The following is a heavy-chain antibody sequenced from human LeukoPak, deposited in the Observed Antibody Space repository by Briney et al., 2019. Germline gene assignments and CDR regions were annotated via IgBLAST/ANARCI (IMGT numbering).Heavy chain of an antibody. Sequence: SETLSLTCTVSGGSISSYYWSWIRQPPGKGLEWIGYIYYSGSTNYSPSLKSRVTISVDTSKNQISLKLSSVTAADTAVYYCARAGAGQLAVFDYWGQGTLVTVSS. CDR3: ARAGAGQLAVFDY. J-gene: IGHJ4*02. V-gene: IGHV4-59*12. D-gene: IGHD6-6*01. CDR2: IYYSGST. CDR1: GGSISSYY.